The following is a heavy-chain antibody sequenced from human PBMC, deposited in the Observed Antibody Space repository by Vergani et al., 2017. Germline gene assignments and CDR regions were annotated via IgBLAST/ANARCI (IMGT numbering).Heavy chain of an antibody. V-gene: IGHV3-7*04. CDR3: ARAGSGSYSTGFDY. Sequence: EVQLVESGGGLVQPGGSLRLSCAASGFTFSSYWMRWVRQAPGKGLEWVANIKQDGSEKYYVDSVKGRFTISRDNAKNSLYLQMNSLRTEDTAVYYCARAGSGSYSTGFDYWGQGTLVTVSS. CDR1: GFTFSSYW. D-gene: IGHD1-26*01. J-gene: IGHJ4*02. CDR2: IKQDGSEK.